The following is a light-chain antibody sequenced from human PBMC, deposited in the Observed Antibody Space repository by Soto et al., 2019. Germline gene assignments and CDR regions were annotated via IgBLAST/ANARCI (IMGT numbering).Light chain of an antibody. J-gene: IGKJ1*01. CDR2: AAS. Sequence: AMRMTQSPSSLSASTGERVTITCRASQGISSYLAWYQQKPGKAPKLLIYAASTLQSGVPSRFSGSGSGTEFTLTISSLQPDDFATYYCQHYNSYSEAFGQGTKVDI. CDR3: QHYNSYSEA. V-gene: IGKV1-8*01. CDR1: QGISSY.